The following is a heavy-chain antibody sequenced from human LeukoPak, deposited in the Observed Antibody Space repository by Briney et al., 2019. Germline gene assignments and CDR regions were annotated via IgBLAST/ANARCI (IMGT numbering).Heavy chain of an antibody. Sequence: KPSETLSLTCTVSGASIISANYYWNWIRQPPGKGLEWIGNIYYSGSTHSNPSLESRVTVSVDTSKNQFSLRLSSVTAADTAVYYCARQPLYYDSSGSYAGDFDYWGQGTLVTVSS. V-gene: IGHV4-39*01. J-gene: IGHJ4*02. CDR2: IYYSGST. CDR3: ARQPLYYDSSGSYAGDFDY. D-gene: IGHD3-22*01. CDR1: GASIISANYY.